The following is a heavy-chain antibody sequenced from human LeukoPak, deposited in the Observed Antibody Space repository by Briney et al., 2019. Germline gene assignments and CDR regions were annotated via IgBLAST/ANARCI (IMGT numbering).Heavy chain of an antibody. CDR2: IRGGGDT. V-gene: IGHV3-23*01. Sequence: GGSLTLSCSASGFSFSTYAMSWVRQAPARGLEWVSSIRGGGDTFYAESVKGRFTLSRDDSRNTVYLEMNNLRVEDTAVYYCAKANWVSNADAVWWGQGTLVTVSS. CDR1: GFSFSTYA. J-gene: IGHJ4*02. CDR3: AKANWVSNADAVW. D-gene: IGHD1-1*01.